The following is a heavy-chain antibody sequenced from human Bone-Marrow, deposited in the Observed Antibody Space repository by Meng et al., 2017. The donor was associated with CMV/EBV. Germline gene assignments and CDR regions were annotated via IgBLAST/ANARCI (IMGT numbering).Heavy chain of an antibody. J-gene: IGHJ6*02. Sequence: GESLKISCAASAFTFSSYAMHWVRQAPGKGLEWVAVISSDGSSKYYADSVKGRFTISRDNSKNTLYLQMNSLRAEDTAVYYCARAILGYCSTTRCPPYYYYGMDVWGQGTTVTVSS. CDR2: ISSDGSSK. CDR3: ARAILGYCSTTRCPPYYYYGMDV. V-gene: IGHV3-30-3*01. D-gene: IGHD2-2*01. CDR1: AFTFSSYA.